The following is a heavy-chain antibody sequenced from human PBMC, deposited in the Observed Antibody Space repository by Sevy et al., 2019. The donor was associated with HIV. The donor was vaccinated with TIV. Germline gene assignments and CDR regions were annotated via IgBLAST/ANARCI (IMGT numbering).Heavy chain of an antibody. D-gene: IGHD3-10*01. V-gene: IGHV3-30*02. CDR3: AKGLGMVQGALLSDDI. Sequence: GGSLRVSCAASGFTFRSYGMHWVRQAPGKGLEWVAFIRYDGSTKYYADSVKGRFTISRDNSKNTLYLQMNSLRGDDTSLYYCAKGLGMVQGALLSDDIWGQGTMVTVSS. J-gene: IGHJ3*02. CDR1: GFTFRSYG. CDR2: IRYDGSTK.